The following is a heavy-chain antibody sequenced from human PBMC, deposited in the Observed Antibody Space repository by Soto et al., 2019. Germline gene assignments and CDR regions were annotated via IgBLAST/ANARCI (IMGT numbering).Heavy chain of an antibody. Sequence: PGGSLRLSCAASGFTFSSYWVHWVRQAPGKGLVWVSRINPDGSATSYADSVKGRFTISRDNAKNTLYLQMNSLRAEDTAVFYCGRGGSDSPMAPGYWGQGTLVTVSS. V-gene: IGHV3-74*01. CDR3: GRGGSDSPMAPGY. CDR1: GFTFSSYW. CDR2: INPDGSAT. J-gene: IGHJ4*02. D-gene: IGHD5-18*01.